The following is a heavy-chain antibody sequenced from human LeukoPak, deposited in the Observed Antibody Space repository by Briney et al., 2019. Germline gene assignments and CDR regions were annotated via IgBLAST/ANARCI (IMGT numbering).Heavy chain of an antibody. CDR3: ARFKGGTGFDY. Sequence: PSETLSLTCAVSGGSITTTDFDWAWIRLPPGEGFEWIATISSSGKAYYYPSLMSRVTISVDTSKNQFSLDVTSVTAADTGLFYCARFKGGTGFDYWGRGILVIVS. CDR2: ISSSGKA. CDR1: GGSITTTDFD. J-gene: IGHJ4*02. V-gene: IGHV4-39*01. D-gene: IGHD1-26*01.